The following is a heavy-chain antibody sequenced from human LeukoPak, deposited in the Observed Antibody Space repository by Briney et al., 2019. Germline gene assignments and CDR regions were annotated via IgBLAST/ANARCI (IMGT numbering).Heavy chain of an antibody. CDR2: IYYSGSI. J-gene: IGHJ4*02. V-gene: IGHV4-28*05. Sequence: SETLSLTCAVSGYSISSSNWWGWIRQPPGKGLEWIGYIYYSGSIYYNPSLKSRVTMSVDTSKNQFSLKLSSVTAADTAGYYCARHRQGGIYSSSWYGFDYWGQGTLVTVSS. CDR1: GYSISSSNW. D-gene: IGHD6-13*01. CDR3: ARHRQGGIYSSSWYGFDY.